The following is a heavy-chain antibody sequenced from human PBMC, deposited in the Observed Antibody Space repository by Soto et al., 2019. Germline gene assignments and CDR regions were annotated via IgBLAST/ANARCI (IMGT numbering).Heavy chain of an antibody. CDR3: ARDPQVGARTRVAFDI. Sequence: QVQLVQSGAEVKKPGSSVKVSCKASGGTFSSYAISWVRQAPGQGLEWMGGIIPIFGTANYAQKFQGRVTITADKSTSTAYMELCSLRSEDTAVYYCARDPQVGARTRVAFDIWGQGTMVTVSS. V-gene: IGHV1-69*06. D-gene: IGHD1-26*01. CDR2: IIPIFGTA. J-gene: IGHJ3*02. CDR1: GGTFSSYA.